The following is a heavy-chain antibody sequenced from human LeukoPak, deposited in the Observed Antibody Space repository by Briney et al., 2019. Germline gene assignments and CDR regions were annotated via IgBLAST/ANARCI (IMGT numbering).Heavy chain of an antibody. CDR1: GGSITSYY. D-gene: IGHD4-17*01. V-gene: IGHV4-4*09. CDR2: MSTSGST. J-gene: IGHJ4*02. CDR3: ARASTVIPIFDY. Sequence: SGTLSLTCTVSGGSITSYYWSWIRQPPGKGLEWIGYMSTSGSTKYNPSLKSRVTISVDTSKNQFSLKLSSVTAADTAVYYCARASTVIPIFDYWGQGTLVTVSS.